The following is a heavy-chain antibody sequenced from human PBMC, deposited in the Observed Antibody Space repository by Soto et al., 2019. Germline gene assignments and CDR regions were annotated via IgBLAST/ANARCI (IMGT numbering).Heavy chain of an antibody. D-gene: IGHD3-3*01. J-gene: IGHJ4*02. CDR3: ARLLFPAHLLDY. CDR2: IYWYDDK. Sequence: QITLKQSGPTLVKPTQTLTLSCTFSGFSLSTSGVGVGWIRQPPGKALEWLALIYWYDDKRYSPSLKSRLTITKDTAKNQVVLTMTHMDPVDTATYYCARLLFPAHLLDYWGQGTLVTVSS. V-gene: IGHV2-5*01. CDR1: GFSLSTSGVG.